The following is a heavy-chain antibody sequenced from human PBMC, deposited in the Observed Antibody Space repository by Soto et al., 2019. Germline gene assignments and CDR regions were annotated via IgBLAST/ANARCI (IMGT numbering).Heavy chain of an antibody. CDR1: GYTFTSYG. D-gene: IGHD3-3*01. V-gene: IGHV1-18*01. J-gene: IGHJ6*03. CDR3: AREGTYYDVLSGLRYYYYMDV. CDR2: ISCYNGKT. Sequence: GASVKVSCKASGYTFTSYGINWVRQAPGQGLEWVGWISCYNGKTRYAQKFQDRVTMTTDTSTSTAYMELRSLRSDDTAVYYCAREGTYYDVLSGLRYYYYMDVWDIGTTVTVSS.